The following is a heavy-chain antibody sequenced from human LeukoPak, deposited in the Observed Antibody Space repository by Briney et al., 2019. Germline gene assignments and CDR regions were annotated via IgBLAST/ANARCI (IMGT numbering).Heavy chain of an antibody. J-gene: IGHJ4*02. CDR3: AKASELGRGYFDY. D-gene: IGHD7-27*01. Sequence: GGSLRLSCAASGFSFSSYAMSWVRQAPGKGLEWVSVISGSGGSTNYADSVKGRFTMSRDNSQNTLYLQMNSLRAEDTAVCYCAKASELGRGYFDYWGQGTLVTVSS. V-gene: IGHV3-23*01. CDR1: GFSFSSYA. CDR2: ISGSGGST.